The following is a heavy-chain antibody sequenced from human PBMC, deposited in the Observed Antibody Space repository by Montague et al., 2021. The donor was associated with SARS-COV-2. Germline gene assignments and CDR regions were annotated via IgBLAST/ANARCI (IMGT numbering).Heavy chain of an antibody. V-gene: IGHV4-34*01. CDR1: GGSFGDDH. J-gene: IGHJ4*02. CDR3: ARVHLSVSMIVVVFTSASYYFDY. CDR2: IKQSGST. D-gene: IGHD3-22*01. Sequence: SESLSLTCGVYGGSFGDDHWSWIRQPPGKGLEWIGDIKQSGSTNYNPSLKSRVTISVDTSQNQFSLKLTSVTAADTAVCFCARVHLSVSMIVVVFTSASYYFDYWGQGAQVTVSA.